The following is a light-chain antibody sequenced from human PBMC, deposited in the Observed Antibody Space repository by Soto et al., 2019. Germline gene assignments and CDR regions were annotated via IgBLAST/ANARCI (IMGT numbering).Light chain of an antibody. J-gene: IGKJ1*01. Sequence: DIQMTQSPSTLSASVGDRVTITCRASESNSSFLIWYQQTPGKAPKVLIYGASSLQTGVPSRFSGSGSGTDFTLTIDSLQPEDFAIYYCQQSYSARWTFGQGTKMEIK. V-gene: IGKV1-39*01. CDR3: QQSYSARWT. CDR2: GAS. CDR1: ESNSSF.